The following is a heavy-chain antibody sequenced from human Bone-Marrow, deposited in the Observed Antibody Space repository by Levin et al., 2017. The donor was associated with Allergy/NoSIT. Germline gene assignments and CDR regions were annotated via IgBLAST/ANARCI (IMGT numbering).Heavy chain of an antibody. Sequence: ASVKVSCKASGYTFTSYAMNWVRQAPGQGLEWMGWINTNTGNPTYAQGFTGRFVFSLDTSVSTAYLQISSLKAEDTAVYYCTRAPPLGSWYSPPNDYWGQGTLVTVSS. CDR3: TRAPPLGSWYSPPNDY. V-gene: IGHV7-4-1*02. D-gene: IGHD2-15*01. CDR1: GYTFTSYA. J-gene: IGHJ4*02. CDR2: INTNTGNP.